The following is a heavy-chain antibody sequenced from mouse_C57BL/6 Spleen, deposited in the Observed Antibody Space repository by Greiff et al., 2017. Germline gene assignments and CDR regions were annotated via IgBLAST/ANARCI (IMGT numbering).Heavy chain of an antibody. CDR3: AREGAYYSNYFFDY. CDR1: GYAFSSSW. D-gene: IGHD2-5*01. Sequence: VKLMESGPELVKPGASVKISCKASGYAFSSSWMNWVKQRPGKGLEWIGRIYPGDGDTNYNGKFKGKATLTADKSSSTAYMQLSSLTSEDSAVYFCAREGAYYSNYFFDYWGQGTTLTVSS. V-gene: IGHV1-82*01. J-gene: IGHJ2*01. CDR2: IYPGDGDT.